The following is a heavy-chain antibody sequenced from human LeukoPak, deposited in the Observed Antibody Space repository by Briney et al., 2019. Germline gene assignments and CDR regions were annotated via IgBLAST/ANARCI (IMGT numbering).Heavy chain of an antibody. CDR2: ISAYNGNT. CDR3: ARLYSSSWTKGYNWFDP. V-gene: IGHV1-18*01. Sequence: ASVKVSCKASGYTFTSYGISWVRQAPGQGLEWMGWISAYNGNTNYAQKLQGRVTMTTDTSTSTAYMELRSLRSDDTAVYYCARLYSSSWTKGYNWFDPWGQGTLVTVSS. D-gene: IGHD6-13*01. J-gene: IGHJ5*02. CDR1: GYTFTSYG.